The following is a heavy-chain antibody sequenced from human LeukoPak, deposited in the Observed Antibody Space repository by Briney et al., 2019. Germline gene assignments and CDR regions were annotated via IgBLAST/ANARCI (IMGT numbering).Heavy chain of an antibody. CDR1: GGSFSGYY. Sequence: SETLSLTCAVYGGSFSGYYWSWIRQPPGKGQEWIGEINHSGSTNYNPSLKSRVTISVDTSKNQFSLKLSSVTAADTAVYYCARGQGDYTPFDYWGQGTLVTVSS. CDR2: INHSGST. D-gene: IGHD4-17*01. CDR3: ARGQGDYTPFDY. J-gene: IGHJ4*02. V-gene: IGHV4-34*01.